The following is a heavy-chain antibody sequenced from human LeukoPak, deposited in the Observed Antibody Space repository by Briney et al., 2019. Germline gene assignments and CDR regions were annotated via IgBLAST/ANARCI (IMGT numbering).Heavy chain of an antibody. Sequence: GASVKVSCKASGYTFTSYGISWVRQAPGQGLEWMGGIIPIFGTANYAQKFQGRVTITADESTSTAYMELSSLRSEDTAVYYCARAVQVTTGGLFDYWGQGTLVTVSS. D-gene: IGHD4-17*01. CDR3: ARAVQVTTGGLFDY. CDR2: IIPIFGTA. CDR1: GYTFTSYG. V-gene: IGHV1-69*13. J-gene: IGHJ4*02.